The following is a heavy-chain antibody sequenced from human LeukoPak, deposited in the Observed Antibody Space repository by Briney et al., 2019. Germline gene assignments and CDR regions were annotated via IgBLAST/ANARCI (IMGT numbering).Heavy chain of an antibody. V-gene: IGHV1-2*06. Sequence: ASVKVSCKASGYTFTGYYMFWLRQAPGQGLEWTGRINPNSGGTNYAQKFQGRVTMTRDTSITTAYMELSSLRSDDTAVYYCARDLPSPGISVADDYWGQGTLVTVSS. D-gene: IGHD6-19*01. CDR1: GYTFTGYY. J-gene: IGHJ4*02. CDR3: ARDLPSPGISVADDY. CDR2: INPNSGGT.